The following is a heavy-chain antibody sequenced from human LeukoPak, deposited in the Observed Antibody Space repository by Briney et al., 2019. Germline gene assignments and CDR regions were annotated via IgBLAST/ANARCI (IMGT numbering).Heavy chain of an antibody. CDR1: GGSISSGDYY. CDR3: ARDKEGASGAFDI. CDR2: IYYSGST. J-gene: IGHJ3*02. D-gene: IGHD1-26*01. Sequence: SQTLSLTCTVSGGSISSGDYYWSWLRQPPGTGLEWLGYIYYSGSTYDNPSLKSRVTISVDTSKNQFSLKLSSVTAADTAVYYCARDKEGASGAFDIWGQGTMVTVSS. V-gene: IGHV4-30-4*08.